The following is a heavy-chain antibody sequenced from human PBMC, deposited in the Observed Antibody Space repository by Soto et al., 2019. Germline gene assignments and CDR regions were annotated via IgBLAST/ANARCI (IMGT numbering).Heavy chain of an antibody. Sequence: SETLSLTCTVSGGSISSSSYYWGWIRQPPGRGLEWIGSIYYSGSTYYNPSLKSRVTISVDTSKNQFSLKLSSVTAADTAVYYCARHGIAVAGDQAVDYWGQGTLVTVSS. CDR3: ARHGIAVAGDQAVDY. CDR2: IYYSGST. CDR1: GGSISSSSYY. D-gene: IGHD6-19*01. V-gene: IGHV4-39*01. J-gene: IGHJ4*02.